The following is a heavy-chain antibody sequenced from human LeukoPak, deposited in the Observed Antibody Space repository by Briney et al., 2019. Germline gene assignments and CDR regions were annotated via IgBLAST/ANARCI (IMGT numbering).Heavy chain of an antibody. CDR2: IGASGADT. D-gene: IGHD3-22*01. J-gene: IGHJ3*01. Sequence: GGSLRLSCAASGFTFTNYAMTWVRQAPGKGLEWVSVIGASGADTYYSDSVKGRFTVSRDNSQNTLFLHMSSLRAEDTAVYFCARRPRDTSGYYVSAFHDWGQGTTVNVSS. CDR1: GFTFTNYA. CDR3: ARRPRDTSGYYVSAFHD. V-gene: IGHV3-23*01.